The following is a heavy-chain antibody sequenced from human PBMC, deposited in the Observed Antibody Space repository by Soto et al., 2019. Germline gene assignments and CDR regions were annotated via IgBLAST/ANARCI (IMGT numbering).Heavy chain of an antibody. CDR3: ARDEEKLVPVYGIDV. D-gene: IGHD6-13*01. CDR2: MNPNSGNT. Sequence: ASVKVSCKASGYTFTSYDINWVRQATGQGLEWMGWMNPNSGNTGYAQKFQGRVTMTRNTSISTAYMELSSLRSEDTAVYYCARDEEKLVPVYGIDVWGQGTTVTVYS. CDR1: GYTFTSYD. V-gene: IGHV1-8*01. J-gene: IGHJ6*02.